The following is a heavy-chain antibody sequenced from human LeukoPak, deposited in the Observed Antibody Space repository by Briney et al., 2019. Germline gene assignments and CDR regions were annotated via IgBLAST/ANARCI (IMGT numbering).Heavy chain of an antibody. D-gene: IGHD2/OR15-2a*01. CDR1: GFTFSSYS. CDR2: ISSGSGYI. CDR3: ASPVLNDY. V-gene: IGHV3-21*04. J-gene: IGHJ4*02. Sequence: PGGSLRLSCAASGFTFSSYSMNWVRQAPGKGLEWVSSISSGSGYIYYADSVKGRFTISRDNAKNSLYLQMNSLRAEDTALYYCASPVLNDYWGQGTLVTVSS.